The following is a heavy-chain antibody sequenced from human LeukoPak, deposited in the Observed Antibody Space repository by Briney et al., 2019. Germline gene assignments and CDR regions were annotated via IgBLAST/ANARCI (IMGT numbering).Heavy chain of an antibody. CDR2: ISGSGGST. Sequence: PGGSLRLSCAASGFTFSTYTMSWVRQAPGKGLEWVSAISGSGGSTYYADSVKGRFTISRDNSKNTLYLQMNSLRAEDTAVYYCARYVWGSYRSFYFDYWGQGTLVTVSP. V-gene: IGHV3-23*01. CDR1: GFTFSTYT. J-gene: IGHJ4*02. CDR3: ARYVWGSYRSFYFDY. D-gene: IGHD3-16*02.